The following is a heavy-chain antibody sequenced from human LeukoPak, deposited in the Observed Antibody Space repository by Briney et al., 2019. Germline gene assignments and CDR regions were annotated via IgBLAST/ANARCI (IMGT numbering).Heavy chain of an antibody. Sequence: QAGGSLRLSCAASGFTFRSYAMSWVRQAPGKGLEWVSAISGSGGSTYYADSVKGRFTISRDNSKNTLYLQMNSLRAEDTAVYYCAKDLDYDILTGTDCWGQGTLVTVSS. V-gene: IGHV3-23*01. J-gene: IGHJ4*02. CDR2: ISGSGGST. CDR3: AKDLDYDILTGTDC. CDR1: GFTFRSYA. D-gene: IGHD3-9*01.